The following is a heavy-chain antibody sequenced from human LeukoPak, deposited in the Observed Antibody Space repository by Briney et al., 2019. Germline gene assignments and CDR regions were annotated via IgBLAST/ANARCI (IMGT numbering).Heavy chain of an antibody. CDR2: IKQDGSEK. Sequence: HTGGSLRLSCAASGFTLNSYWMTWVRQAPGKGLEWVANIKQDGSEKFYVDSVKGRFTISRDIAKNSLYLQMNSLRAEDTAVYYCARDKREYQLLFRKYYDYMDVWGKGTTVIVSS. CDR1: GFTLNSYW. V-gene: IGHV3-7*01. D-gene: IGHD2-2*01. J-gene: IGHJ6*03. CDR3: ARDKREYQLLFRKYYDYMDV.